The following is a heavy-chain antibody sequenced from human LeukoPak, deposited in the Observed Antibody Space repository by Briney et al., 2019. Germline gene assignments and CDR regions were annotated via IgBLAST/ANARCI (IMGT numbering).Heavy chain of an antibody. CDR2: IIPILGIA. V-gene: IGHV1-69*04. CDR3: AREFGSYHYGMDV. J-gene: IGHJ6*02. CDR1: GGTFSSYA. Sequence: SVKVSCKASGGTFSSYAISWVRQAPGQGLEWMGRIIPILGIANYAQKFQGRVTITADKSTSTAYMELSSLRSEDTAVYYCAREFGSYHYGMDVWGQGITVTASS. D-gene: IGHD3-10*01.